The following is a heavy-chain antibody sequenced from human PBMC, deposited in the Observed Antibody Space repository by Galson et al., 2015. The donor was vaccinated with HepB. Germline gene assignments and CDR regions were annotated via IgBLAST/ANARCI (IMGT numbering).Heavy chain of an antibody. CDR1: GGPISSSSFY. CDR3: ARDRPSGYSSSWSPKEDAFDI. D-gene: IGHD6-13*01. V-gene: IGHV4-39*07. J-gene: IGHJ3*02. CDR2: IFYSGST. Sequence: SETLSLTCTVSGGPISSSSFYWGWIRQSSGKGLEWIGSIFYSGSTYYNPSLKSRVTISVDTSKNQFSLTLHSVTAADTAVYYCARDRPSGYSSSWSPKEDAFDIWGQGTRVTVSS.